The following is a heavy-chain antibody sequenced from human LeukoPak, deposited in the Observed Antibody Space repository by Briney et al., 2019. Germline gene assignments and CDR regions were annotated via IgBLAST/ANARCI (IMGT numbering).Heavy chain of an antibody. J-gene: IGHJ3*02. V-gene: IGHV1-18*01. CDR2: ISAYNGNT. CDR3: ARDRGSRWETYYYDSSGYSPDAFDI. D-gene: IGHD3-22*01. CDR1: GYTFTSYG. Sequence: ASVKVSCKASGYTFTSYGISWVRQAPGQGLEWMGWISAYNGNTNYAQKLQGRVTMTTDTSTSTAYMELRGLRSDDTAVYYCARDRGSRWETYYYDSSGYSPDAFDIWGQGTMVTVSS.